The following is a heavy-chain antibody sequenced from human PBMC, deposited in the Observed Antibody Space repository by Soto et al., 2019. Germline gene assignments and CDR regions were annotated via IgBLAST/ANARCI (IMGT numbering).Heavy chain of an antibody. J-gene: IGHJ4*02. CDR2: ISGSGGST. CDR1: GFTFSSYA. CDR3: AKGWSYGSGSDLWY. D-gene: IGHD3-10*01. V-gene: IGHV3-23*01. Sequence: GQLLESGGGWVQPGGSLRLSCAASGFTFSSYAMRGVRQAPGKGLEWVSAISGSGGSTYSADSVKGRFTISRYNSKNTMYLQRNSLRAEDTDVYYCAKGWSYGSGSDLWYWGQGTLVTVSS.